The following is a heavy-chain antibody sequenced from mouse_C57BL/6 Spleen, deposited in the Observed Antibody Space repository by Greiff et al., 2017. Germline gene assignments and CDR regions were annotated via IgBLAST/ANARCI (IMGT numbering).Heavy chain of an antibody. CDR2: NDPNSGGT. V-gene: IGHV1-72*01. CDR1: GYTFTSYW. Sequence: QVQLQQPGAELVKPGASVKLSCKASGYTFTSYWMHWVKQRPGRGLEWIGRNDPNSGGTKYNEKFKSKATLTVDKPSRTAYMQLSSLTSDDSAVYYCARSYYYGSSYGYFDVWGTGTTVTVSS. CDR3: ARSYYYGSSYGYFDV. D-gene: IGHD1-1*01. J-gene: IGHJ1*03.